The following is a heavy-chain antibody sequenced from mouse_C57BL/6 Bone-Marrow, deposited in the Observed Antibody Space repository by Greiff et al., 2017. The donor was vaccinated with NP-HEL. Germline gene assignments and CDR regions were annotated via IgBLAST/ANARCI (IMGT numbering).Heavy chain of an antibody. Sequence: EVQLQESGAELVRPGASVKLSCTASGFNITDDYMHWVKQRPEQGLEWIGWIDPENGDTEYASKFQGKATITADTSSNTAYLQLSSLTSEDTAVYYCTANDGYPSYGYFDVWGTGTTVTVSA. CDR2: IDPENGDT. V-gene: IGHV14-4*01. J-gene: IGHJ1*03. D-gene: IGHD2-3*01. CDR1: GFNITDDY. CDR3: TANDGYPSYGYFDV.